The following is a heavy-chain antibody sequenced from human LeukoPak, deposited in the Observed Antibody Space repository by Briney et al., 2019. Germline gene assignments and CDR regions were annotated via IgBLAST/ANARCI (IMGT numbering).Heavy chain of an antibody. D-gene: IGHD6-19*01. CDR2: IRSKANSYAT. J-gene: IGHJ3*02. V-gene: IGHV3-73*01. CDR1: GFTFSSYA. Sequence: PGGSLRLSCAASGFTFSSYAMSWVRKASGKGLEWVGRIRSKANSYATAYAASVKGRFTISRDDSKNTAYLQMNSLETEDTALYYCARQWDGSSWYNAFDIWGQGTMATVSS. CDR3: ARQWDGSSWYNAFDI.